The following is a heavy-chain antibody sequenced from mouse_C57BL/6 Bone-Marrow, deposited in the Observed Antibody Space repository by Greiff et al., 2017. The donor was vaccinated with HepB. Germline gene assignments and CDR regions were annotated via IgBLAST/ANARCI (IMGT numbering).Heavy chain of an antibody. CDR1: GFTFSDYG. J-gene: IGHJ4*01. V-gene: IGHV5-17*01. CDR2: ISSGSSNI. Sequence: EVKLVESGGGLVKPGGSLKLSCAASGFTFSDYGMHWVRQAPEKGLEWVAYISSGSSNIYYADTVKGRSTISRDNAENTLFLQMTMLMSEDTAMYYCTRFSDGNYILYSMDYWGQGTSVTVSS. CDR3: TRFSDGNYILYSMDY. D-gene: IGHD2-3*01.